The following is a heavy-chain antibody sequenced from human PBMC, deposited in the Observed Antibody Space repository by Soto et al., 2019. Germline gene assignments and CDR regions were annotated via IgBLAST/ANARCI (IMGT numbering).Heavy chain of an antibody. CDR1: GYTFPSYD. CDR3: AREGVRGMDV. Sequence: QVQLVQSGAEVKKPGASVKVSCKASGYTFPSYDINWVRQATGQGLEWMGWMNPNSGSTGYTEKFQGRSTITRNTPISTAYMELSTLGSEVTAMYYCAREGVRGMDVWGPGTTVTVSS. D-gene: IGHD3-16*01. V-gene: IGHV1-8*01. J-gene: IGHJ6*02. CDR2: MNPNSGST.